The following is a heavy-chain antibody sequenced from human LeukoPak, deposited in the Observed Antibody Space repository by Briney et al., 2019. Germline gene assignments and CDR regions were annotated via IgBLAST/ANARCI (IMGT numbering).Heavy chain of an antibody. CDR1: GFTFSTYG. CDR3: AKALGPAMVRGVIDY. D-gene: IGHD3-10*01. V-gene: IGHV3-30*02. J-gene: IGHJ4*02. CDR2: IRSDGSIK. Sequence: GGSLRLSCAASGFTFSTYGMHWVRQAPGTGLEWVAFIRSDGSIKYYADSVKGRFTISRDNSKNTLYLQMNTLRAEDTAVYYCAKALGPAMVRGVIDYRGQGILVTVSS.